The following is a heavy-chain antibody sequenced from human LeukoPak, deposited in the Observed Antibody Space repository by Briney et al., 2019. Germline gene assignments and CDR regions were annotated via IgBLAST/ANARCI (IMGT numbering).Heavy chain of an antibody. D-gene: IGHD5-12*01. CDR3: ARMTDIVATITFDC. Sequence: SETLSLTCAVYGGSFSGYYWSWIRQPPGKGLEWIGYIYYYGGTYYNPSLKSRVTISVDTSKNQFSLRLSSVTAADTAVYYCARMTDIVATITFDCWGQGTLVTVSS. V-gene: IGHV4-30-4*01. J-gene: IGHJ4*02. CDR2: IYYYGGT. CDR1: GGSFSGYY.